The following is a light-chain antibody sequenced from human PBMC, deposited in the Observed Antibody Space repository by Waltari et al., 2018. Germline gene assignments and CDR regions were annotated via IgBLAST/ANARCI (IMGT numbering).Light chain of an antibody. J-gene: IGKJ1*01. CDR2: GAS. CDR1: QSIRSY. Sequence: DIQMTQSPSSLSAFVGERVTITCRESQSIRSYVNWYQQKAGKAPQLLIYGASRLQSGVPSRFSGSGSGTDFTLTIRSLQPEDFATYYCQQSLNTPRTFGQGTKVEMK. V-gene: IGKV1-39*01. CDR3: QQSLNTPRT.